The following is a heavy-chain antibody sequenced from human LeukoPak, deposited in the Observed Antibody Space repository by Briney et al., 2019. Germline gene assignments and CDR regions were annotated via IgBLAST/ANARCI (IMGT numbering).Heavy chain of an antibody. J-gene: IGHJ4*02. D-gene: IGHD2-2*02. CDR1: GFTFGDYA. Sequence: GGSLRLSCTASGFTFGDYAMSWVRQAPGKGLEWVGFIRSKAYGGTTEYAASVKGRFTISRDDSKSIAYLQMNSLKTEDTAVYYCTRVVPAAIQLDYWGQGTLVTVSS. CDR3: TRVVPAAIQLDY. CDR2: IRSKAYGGTT. V-gene: IGHV3-49*04.